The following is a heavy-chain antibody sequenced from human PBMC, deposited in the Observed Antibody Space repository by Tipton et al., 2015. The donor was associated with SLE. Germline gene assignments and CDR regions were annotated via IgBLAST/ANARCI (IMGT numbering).Heavy chain of an antibody. CDR1: GASISSYF. V-gene: IGHV4-59*01. CDR2: IYYSGST. Sequence: LRLSCTVSGASISSYFWTWIRQIPGKGLEWIGDIYYSGSTNYNPSLKSRVTISVDTSKNQFSLKMTSVTAADTAVYYCARLMGNWHFAADNWGQGTLVTVSS. J-gene: IGHJ4*02. D-gene: IGHD1-7*01. CDR3: ARLMGNWHFAADN.